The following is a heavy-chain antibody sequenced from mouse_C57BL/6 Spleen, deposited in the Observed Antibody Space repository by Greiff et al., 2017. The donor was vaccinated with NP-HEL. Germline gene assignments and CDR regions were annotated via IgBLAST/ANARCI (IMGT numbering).Heavy chain of an antibody. D-gene: IGHD2-4*01. CDR2: INPGSGGT. CDR1: GYAFTNYL. CDR3: ARALYDYDWFAY. V-gene: IGHV1-54*01. Sequence: QVQLQQSGAELVRPGTSVKVSCKASGYAFTNYLIEWVKQRPGQGLEWIGVINPGSGGTNYNEKFKGKATLTADKSSSTAYMQLSSLTSEHSAVYFCARALYDYDWFAYWGQGTLVTVSA. J-gene: IGHJ3*01.